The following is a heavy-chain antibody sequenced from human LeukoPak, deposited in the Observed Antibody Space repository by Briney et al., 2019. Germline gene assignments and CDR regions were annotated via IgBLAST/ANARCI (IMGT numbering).Heavy chain of an antibody. V-gene: IGHV1-18*01. CDR1: GGTFSSYA. D-gene: IGHD3-3*01. Sequence: AASVKVSCKASGGTFSSYAISWVRQAPGQGLEWMGWISAYNGNTNYAQKLQGRVTMTTDTSTSTAYMELRSLRSDDTAVHYCARGPNYDFWSGYYGEYWGQGTLVTVSS. CDR3: ARGPNYDFWSGYYGEY. J-gene: IGHJ4*02. CDR2: ISAYNGNT.